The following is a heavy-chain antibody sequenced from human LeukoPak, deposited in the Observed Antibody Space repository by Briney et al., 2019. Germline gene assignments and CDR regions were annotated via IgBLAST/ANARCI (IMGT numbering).Heavy chain of an antibody. CDR1: VYTFTGYY. J-gene: IGHJ4*02. V-gene: IGHV1-2*02. CDR2: INPNSGGT. D-gene: IGHD3-9*01. CDR3: ARDENDNPDY. Sequence: ASVKVSCKASVYTFTGYYMHWVRQAAGQGLEWMGWINPNSGGTNYAQKFQGRVTITRDTSISTAYMELSGLRSDDTAVYYCARDENDNPDYWGQGNLVTVSS.